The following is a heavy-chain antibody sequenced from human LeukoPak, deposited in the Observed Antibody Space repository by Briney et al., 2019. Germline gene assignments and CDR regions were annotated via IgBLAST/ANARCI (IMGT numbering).Heavy chain of an antibody. V-gene: IGHV3-21*01. CDR3: ARDRVWTVLY. Sequence: PGGSLRLSCADSGFTFSSYSMDWVRQAPGKGLEWVSSISSASSHIYYTDSVRGRFTISRDNAKNSLYLQMNSLRAEDTAVYYCARDRVWTVLYWGQGTLVTVSS. J-gene: IGHJ4*02. D-gene: IGHD6-13*01. CDR2: ISSASSHI. CDR1: GFTFSSYS.